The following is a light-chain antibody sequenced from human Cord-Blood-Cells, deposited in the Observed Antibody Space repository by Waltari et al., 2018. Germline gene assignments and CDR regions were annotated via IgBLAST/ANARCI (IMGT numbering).Light chain of an antibody. CDR1: QGICRW. Sequence: IKMTQPPSTVSASVGDRVTTSCRASQGICRWLAWYQQKPGKAPKLLIYAASSLRSGVPSRCSGGGSSTVFTLTISGLQPEDFATYYWQQANRFPWTFGQGTKVEIK. V-gene: IGKV1-12*01. CDR3: QQANRFPWT. CDR2: AAS. J-gene: IGKJ1*01.